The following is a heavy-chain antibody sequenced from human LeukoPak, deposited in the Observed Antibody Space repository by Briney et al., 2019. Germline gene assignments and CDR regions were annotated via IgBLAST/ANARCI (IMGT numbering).Heavy chain of an antibody. Sequence: PSETLSLTCTVSGGSISSGPYFWRWIRQPPGECLEWVGSIFYSGATYYNPSLKSRVTISVDTSKKQFSLKLNSVTAADTAVYYCARHGHKNEYNSPGVDYWGQGTLVTVSS. CDR3: ARHGHKNEYNSPGVDY. CDR1: GGSISSGPYF. J-gene: IGHJ4*02. V-gene: IGHV4-39*01. CDR2: IFYSGAT. D-gene: IGHD1-14*01.